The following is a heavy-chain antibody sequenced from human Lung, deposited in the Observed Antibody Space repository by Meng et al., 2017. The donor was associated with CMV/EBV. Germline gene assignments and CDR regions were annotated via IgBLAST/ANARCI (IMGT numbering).Heavy chain of an antibody. Sequence: EVQLVESXGGLVQPGXSLKLSXAASGLTFSGSAMHWVRQASGKGLEWVGRIRSKANSYATAYAASVKGRFTISRDDSKNTAYLQMNSLKTEDTAVYYCTSNDAPDIVVVPAAMGGPWGQGTLVTVSS. CDR1: GLTFSGSA. V-gene: IGHV3-73*01. J-gene: IGHJ5*02. CDR2: IRSKANSYAT. D-gene: IGHD2-2*01. CDR3: TSNDAPDIVVVPAAMGGP.